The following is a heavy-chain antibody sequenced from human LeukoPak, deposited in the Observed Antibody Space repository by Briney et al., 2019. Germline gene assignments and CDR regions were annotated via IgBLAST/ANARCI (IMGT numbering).Heavy chain of an antibody. CDR2: IYHSGST. Sequence: PSETLSLTCAVSGYSISSGYYWGCIRQPPGKGLEWIGSIYHSGSTYYNPSLKSRVTISVDTSKNQFSLKLSSVTAADTAVYYCAGLTGGTPPNWFDPWGQGTLVTVSS. CDR1: GYSISSGYY. D-gene: IGHD3-9*01. V-gene: IGHV4-38-2*01. CDR3: AGLTGGTPPNWFDP. J-gene: IGHJ5*02.